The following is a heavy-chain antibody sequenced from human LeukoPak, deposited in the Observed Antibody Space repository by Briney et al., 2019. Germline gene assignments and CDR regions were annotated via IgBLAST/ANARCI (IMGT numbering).Heavy chain of an antibody. CDR2: ISGSSGST. CDR1: GFTFSSYA. J-gene: IGHJ5*02. CDR3: AKVDDLLGWFDP. D-gene: IGHD2-15*01. V-gene: IGHV3-23*01. Sequence: GGSLRLSCAASGFTFSSYAMSWVRQAPGKGLEWVSAISGSSGSTYYADSVKGRFTISRDNSKNTLYLQMNSLRAEDTAVYYCAKVDDLLGWFDPWGQGTLVTVSS.